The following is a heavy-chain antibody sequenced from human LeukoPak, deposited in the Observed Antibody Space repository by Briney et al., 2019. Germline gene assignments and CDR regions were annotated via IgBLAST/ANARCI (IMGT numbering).Heavy chain of an antibody. CDR1: GGSISSYY. J-gene: IGHJ3*02. Sequence: KPSETLSLTCTVSGGSISSYYWSWVRQPPGKGLEWIGYIYYSGSSNYNPSLKSRVTISVDTSKNQFSLKLSSVTAADTAVYYCARNANPTDAFDIWGQGTMVTVFS. CDR2: IYYSGSS. CDR3: ARNANPTDAFDI. V-gene: IGHV4-59*01. D-gene: IGHD2-2*01.